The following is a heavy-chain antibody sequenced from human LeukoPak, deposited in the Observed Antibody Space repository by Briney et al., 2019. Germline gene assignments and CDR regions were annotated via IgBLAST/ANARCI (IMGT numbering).Heavy chain of an antibody. CDR1: GFPFYSYW. CDR2: IRHDGSTK. J-gene: IGHJ4*02. Sequence: GGSLRLSCTASGFPFYSYWMTWVRQTPGKGLEWVANIRHDGSTKYYVDSVKGRFTISRDNSNNILYLQMNDLRAEDTAVYYCARDAVESDFDNWGQGALVTVSA. V-gene: IGHV3-7*03. D-gene: IGHD2-15*01. CDR3: ARDAVESDFDN.